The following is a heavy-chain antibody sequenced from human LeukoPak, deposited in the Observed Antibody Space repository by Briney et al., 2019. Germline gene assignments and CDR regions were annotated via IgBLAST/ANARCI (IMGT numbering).Heavy chain of an antibody. D-gene: IGHD3-22*01. V-gene: IGHV3-23*01. CDR2: ISGSDSRT. CDR3: AKARFPKGYDSSGGFDY. J-gene: IGHJ4*02. Sequence: PGAFLRLSCAASGFTFSNYAKTWVRQAPGKGPEWVSLISGSDSRTYHADSVKGRFTISRDNSKNTLYLQMDSLRAEDTAVYYCAKARFPKGYDSSGGFDYWGQGTLVTVSS. CDR1: GFTFSNYA.